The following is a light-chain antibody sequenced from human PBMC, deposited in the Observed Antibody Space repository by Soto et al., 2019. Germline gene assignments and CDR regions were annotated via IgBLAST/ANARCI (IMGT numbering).Light chain of an antibody. J-gene: IGKJ3*01. CDR1: QGIGNY. CDR2: HAS. Sequence: DIQMTQSPLSLSASVGARVTITCRASQGIGNYLACYQQRPGKVPNLLIYHASTLQSGVPSRFSGSGSGTDFTLTISSLQPEDVSTYYCQKYCSAVFTFPPGTKVDI. CDR3: QKYCSAVFT. V-gene: IGKV1-27*01.